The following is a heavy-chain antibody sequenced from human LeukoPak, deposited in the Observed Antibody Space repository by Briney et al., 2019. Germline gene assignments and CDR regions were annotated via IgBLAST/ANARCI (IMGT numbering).Heavy chain of an antibody. D-gene: IGHD6-19*01. CDR1: GYTFTGCY. V-gene: IGHV1-2*04. Sequence: ASVKVSCKASGYTFTGCYMHWVRQAPGQGLEWMGWINPNSGGTNYAQKFQGWVTMTRDTSISTAYMELSRLRSDDTAVYYCARGEYSSGWYMNYWGQGTLVTVSS. J-gene: IGHJ4*02. CDR2: INPNSGGT. CDR3: ARGEYSSGWYMNY.